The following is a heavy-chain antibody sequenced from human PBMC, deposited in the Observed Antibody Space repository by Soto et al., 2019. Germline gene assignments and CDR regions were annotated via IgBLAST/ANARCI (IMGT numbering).Heavy chain of an antibody. V-gene: IGHV3-23*01. CDR2: ISGSGGST. J-gene: IGHJ6*02. CDR3: AKGRTTICGVIIPPSYYYYYGMDV. Sequence: GGSLRLSCAASGFTFSSYAMSWVRQAPGKGLEWVSAISGSGGSTYYADSVKGRFTISRDNSKNTLYLQMNSLRAEDTAVYYCAKGRTTICGVIIPPSYYYYYGMDVWGQGTTVTVSS. D-gene: IGHD3-3*01. CDR1: GFTFSSYA.